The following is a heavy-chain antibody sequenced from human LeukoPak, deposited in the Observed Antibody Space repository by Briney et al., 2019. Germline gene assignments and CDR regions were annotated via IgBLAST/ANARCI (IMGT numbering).Heavy chain of an antibody. D-gene: IGHD1-7*01. CDR1: GFIFSTYW. Sequence: GGSLRLSCAASGFIFSTYWMSWVRQAPGKGLEWVANIKHDGSATYYMDSVKGRFTIARDNARNTLFLQMNSLRADDTAVYYCTTAGNYRFDFWGQGTLVTVSS. J-gene: IGHJ4*02. CDR3: TTAGNYRFDF. V-gene: IGHV3-7*01. CDR2: IKHDGSAT.